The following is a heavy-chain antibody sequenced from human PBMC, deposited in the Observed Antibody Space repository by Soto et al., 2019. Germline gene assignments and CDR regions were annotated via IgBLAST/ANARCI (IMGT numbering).Heavy chain of an antibody. V-gene: IGHV3-23*01. Sequence: EVQLLESGGGLVQPGGSWGPPCAAPGFTFSTNARSWVRQAPGKGLEWVSAISGSGGSTYYADSVKGRFTISRDNSKNTLYLQMNSLRAEDTAVYYCAKDREFGVVTQYYFDYWGQGTLVTVSS. CDR3: AKDREFGVVTQYYFDY. CDR2: ISGSGGST. CDR1: GFTFSTNA. D-gene: IGHD3-3*01. J-gene: IGHJ4*02.